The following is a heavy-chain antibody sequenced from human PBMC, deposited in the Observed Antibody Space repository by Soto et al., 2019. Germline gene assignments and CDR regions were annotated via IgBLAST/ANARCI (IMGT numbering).Heavy chain of an antibody. CDR2: INPNSGGT. J-gene: IGHJ4*02. CDR3: ARGGPHYYYDSSGYGFDY. V-gene: IGHV1-2*04. Sequence: ASVKVSCKASGYTFTGYYMHWVRQAPGQGLEWMGWINPNSGGTNYAQKFQGWVTMTRDTSISPAYMELSRLRSDDTAVYYCARGGPHYYYDSSGYGFDYWCQGTLVTVSS. D-gene: IGHD3-22*01. CDR1: GYTFTGYY.